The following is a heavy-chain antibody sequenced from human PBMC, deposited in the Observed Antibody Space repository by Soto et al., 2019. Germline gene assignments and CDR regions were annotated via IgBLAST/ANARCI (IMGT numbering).Heavy chain of an antibody. V-gene: IGHV1-69*02. CDR1: GGTLSSYT. CDR3: ANRGYSYGFVIY. Sequence: QVHLVQSGAEVKKPGSSVKVTCKASGGTLSSYTFSWVRQAPGQGLEWMGRIIPMLGIANYAQKFQGRVTITADKSTSTAYMELSSLRSEDTAVYYCANRGYSYGFVIYWGQGTLVTVSS. J-gene: IGHJ4*02. CDR2: IIPMLGIA. D-gene: IGHD5-18*01.